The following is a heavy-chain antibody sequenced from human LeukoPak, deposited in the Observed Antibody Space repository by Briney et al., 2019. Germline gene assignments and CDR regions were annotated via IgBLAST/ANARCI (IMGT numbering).Heavy chain of an antibody. J-gene: IGHJ3*02. D-gene: IGHD3-10*01. CDR2: IIPIFGTA. CDR1: GGTFSSYA. CDR3: ATEWGDDAFDI. V-gene: IGHV1-69*05. Sequence: GASVKVSCKASGGTFSSYAISWVRQAPGQGLEWMGGIIPIFGTANYAQKFQGRVTITTAESTSTAYMELSSLRSEDTAVYYCATEWGDDAFDIWGQGTMVTVSS.